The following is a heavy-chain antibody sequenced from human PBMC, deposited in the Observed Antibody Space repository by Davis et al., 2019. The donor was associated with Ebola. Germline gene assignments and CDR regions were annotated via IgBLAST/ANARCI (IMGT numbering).Heavy chain of an antibody. J-gene: IGHJ4*02. CDR1: GGTFSSYA. V-gene: IGHV1-69*06. D-gene: IGHD3-9*01. CDR3: AREATTISYRFDF. CDR2: IIPIFGTA. Sequence: SVKVSCKASGGTFSSYAISWVRQAPGQGLEWMGGIIPIFGTANYAQKFQGRVTITADKSTSTAYMELSSLRSEDTAVYYCAREATTISYRFDFWGQGTLVTVSS.